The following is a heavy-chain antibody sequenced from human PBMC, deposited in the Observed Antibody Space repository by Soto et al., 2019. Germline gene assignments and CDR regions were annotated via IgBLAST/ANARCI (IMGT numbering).Heavy chain of an antibody. V-gene: IGHV1-2*04. J-gene: IGHJ4*02. Sequence: QVQLVQSGAEVKKPGASVKVSCKASGYTFTGYYMHWVRQTPGQGLEWMGWINPNSGGTNYAQKFQGWVTMTRDTSISTAYMELSRLRSDDTAVYYCARDVGIAVAGTGYYFDYWGQGTLVTVSS. D-gene: IGHD6-19*01. CDR3: ARDVGIAVAGTGYYFDY. CDR1: GYTFTGYY. CDR2: INPNSGGT.